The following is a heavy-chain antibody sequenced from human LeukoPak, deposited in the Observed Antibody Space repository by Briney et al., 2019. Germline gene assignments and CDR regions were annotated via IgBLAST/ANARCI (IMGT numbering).Heavy chain of an antibody. J-gene: IGHJ4*02. D-gene: IGHD1-26*01. CDR2: ISYSGST. CDR1: GGSISNYY. CDR3: ARHRVSGSSYSALDY. Sequence: SETLSLTCTVSGGSISNYYWSWIRQPPGKGLEWIGYISYSGSTNYNPSLKSRVIISVDTSKTHFSLNLSSVTAANTAFYYCARHRVSGSSYSALDYWGQGTLVSVSS. V-gene: IGHV4-59*08.